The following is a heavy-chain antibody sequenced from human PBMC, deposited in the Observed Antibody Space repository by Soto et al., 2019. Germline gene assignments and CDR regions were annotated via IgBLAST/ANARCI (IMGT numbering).Heavy chain of an antibody. J-gene: IGHJ3*02. CDR3: AVWAYSALERIYAFDI. Sequence: ASVKVSCKASGYTFTSYDINWVRQATGQGLEWMGWMNPNSGNTGYAQKFQGRVTMTRNTSISTAYMELSSLRSEDTAVYYCAVWAYSALERIYAFDIWGQGTMVTVSS. CDR1: GYTFTSYD. V-gene: IGHV1-8*01. D-gene: IGHD2-21*01. CDR2: MNPNSGNT.